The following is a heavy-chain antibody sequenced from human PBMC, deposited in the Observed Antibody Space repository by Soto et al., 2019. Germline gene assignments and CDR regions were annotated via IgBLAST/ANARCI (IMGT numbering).Heavy chain of an antibody. CDR3: ARDFTMIVVAPPWFDP. CDR2: ISSSSSYI. V-gene: IGHV3-21*01. D-gene: IGHD3-22*01. J-gene: IGHJ5*02. Sequence: PGGSLRLSCAASGFTFSSYSMNWVRQAPGKGLEWVSSISSSSSYIYYADSVMGRFTISRDNAKNSLYLQMNSLRAEDTAVYYCARDFTMIVVAPPWFDPWGQGTLVTVSS. CDR1: GFTFSSYS.